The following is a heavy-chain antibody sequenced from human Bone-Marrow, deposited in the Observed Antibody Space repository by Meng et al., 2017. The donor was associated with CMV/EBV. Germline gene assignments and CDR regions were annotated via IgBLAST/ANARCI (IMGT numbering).Heavy chain of an antibody. CDR1: GFTFDDYA. CDR2: ISWHSGSI. CDR3: AKGENFIRPSYGMDV. V-gene: IGHV3-9*01. Sequence: SLKISCAASGFTFDDYAMPWVRQAPGKGLEWVSGISWHSGSIGYADSVKGRFTISRDNAKKSLYLQMNSLRDEGTALYYCAKGENFIRPSYGMDVWGQGTTVTVSS. D-gene: IGHD3-16*01. J-gene: IGHJ6*02.